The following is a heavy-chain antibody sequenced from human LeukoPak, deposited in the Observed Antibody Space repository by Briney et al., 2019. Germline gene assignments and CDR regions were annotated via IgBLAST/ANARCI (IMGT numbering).Heavy chain of an antibody. D-gene: IGHD3-22*01. V-gene: IGHV4-59*01. J-gene: IGHJ6*03. Sequence: SETLSLTCTVSGGSISSYYWSWIRQPPGKGLEWIGYIYYSGSTNYNPSLKSRVTISVDTSKNQFSLKLSSVTAADTAVYYCARAGYYDSLYYYYYYMDVWGKGTTVTVSS. CDR1: GGSISSYY. CDR3: ARAGYYDSLYYYYYYMDV. CDR2: IYYSGST.